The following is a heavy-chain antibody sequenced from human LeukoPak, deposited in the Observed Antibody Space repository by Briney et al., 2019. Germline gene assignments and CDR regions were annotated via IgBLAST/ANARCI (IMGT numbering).Heavy chain of an antibody. CDR3: VKDKARAADYYFDY. CDR1: GFPFSGSG. J-gene: IGHJ4*01. V-gene: IGHV3-33*06. D-gene: IGHD6-13*01. Sequence: GSSLRLSCAASGFPFSGSGMHWVRQAPGKGLEWVAVIWYDGSNQYYADSVKGRFTISRDNSKNTLYLQMNSLRPEDTAVYYCVKDKARAADYYFDYWGHGTLVTVSS. CDR2: IWYDGSNQ.